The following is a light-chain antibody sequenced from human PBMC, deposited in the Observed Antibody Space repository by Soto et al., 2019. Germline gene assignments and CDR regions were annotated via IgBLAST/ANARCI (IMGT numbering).Light chain of an antibody. CDR2: AAS. CDR1: QSVSRY. V-gene: IGKV1-39*01. Sequence: DVQMTQSPSSLSVLVGDRVTITCRASQSVSRYLNWYQHKPGKAPKLLINAASNLRSGVPSRFSGSGSGTDFTLTIDGLQPEDFAVYYCQQSYITPPITFGQGTRLEIK. J-gene: IGKJ5*01. CDR3: QQSYITPPIT.